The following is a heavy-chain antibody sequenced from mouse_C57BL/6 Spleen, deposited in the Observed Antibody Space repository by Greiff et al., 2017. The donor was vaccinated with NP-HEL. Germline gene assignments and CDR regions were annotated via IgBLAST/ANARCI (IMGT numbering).Heavy chain of an antibody. Sequence: EVQLQQSGPELVKPGASVKISCKASGYTFTDYYMNWVKQSHGKSLEWIGDINPNNGGTSYNQKFKGKGTLTVDKSSSTAYMELRSLTSEVSAVYYCASGYGSLDYWGQGTTLTVSS. CDR2: INPNNGGT. V-gene: IGHV1-26*01. CDR3: ASGYGSLDY. D-gene: IGHD1-1*01. J-gene: IGHJ2*01. CDR1: GYTFTDYY.